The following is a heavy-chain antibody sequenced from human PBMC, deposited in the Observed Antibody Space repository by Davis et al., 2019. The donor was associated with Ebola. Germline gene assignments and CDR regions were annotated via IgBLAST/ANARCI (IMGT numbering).Heavy chain of an antibody. CDR2: INPSGGST. CDR3: ARGSRESHGDYYYGMDV. Sequence: ASVKVSCKASGYTFTSYYMHWVRQAPGQGLEWMGIINPSGGSTSYAQKFQGRVNMTRDTSTSTVYMELSSLRSEDTAVYYCARGSRESHGDYYYGMDVWGQGTTVTVSS. J-gene: IGHJ6*02. CDR1: GYTFTSYY. V-gene: IGHV1-46*01. D-gene: IGHD3-10*01.